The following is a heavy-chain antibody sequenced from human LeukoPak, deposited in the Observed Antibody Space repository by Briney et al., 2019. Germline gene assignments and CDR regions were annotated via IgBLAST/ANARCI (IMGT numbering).Heavy chain of an antibody. CDR3: ARRGLGPNVNWFDP. Sequence: SVKVSCKASGGTFSSYAISWVRQAPGQGLEWMGGIIPIFGTANYAQKFQGRVTITADKSTSTAYMELSSPRSEDTAVYYCARRGLGPNVNWFDPWGQGTLVTVSS. D-gene: IGHD3-16*01. V-gene: IGHV1-69*06. CDR1: GGTFSSYA. CDR2: IIPIFGTA. J-gene: IGHJ5*02.